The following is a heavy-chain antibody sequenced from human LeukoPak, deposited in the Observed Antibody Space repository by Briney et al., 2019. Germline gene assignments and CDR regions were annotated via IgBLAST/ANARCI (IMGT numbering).Heavy chain of an antibody. V-gene: IGHV3-21*06. CDR2: ISSSGRYL. CDR3: ARATFIVEATTTGAFDV. D-gene: IGHD3-22*01. CDR1: GFTFSSHV. J-gene: IGHJ3*01. Sequence: GGSLRLSCAAFGFTFSSHVMNWVRQAPGKGLEWVSSISSSGRYLYYADSVRGRFTISRDDAKNSLYLELNSLRAEDTAIYYCARATFIVEATTTGAFDVWGQGTLVTVSS.